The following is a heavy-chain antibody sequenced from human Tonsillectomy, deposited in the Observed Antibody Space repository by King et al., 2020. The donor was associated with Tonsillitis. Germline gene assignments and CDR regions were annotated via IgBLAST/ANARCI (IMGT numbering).Heavy chain of an antibody. V-gene: IGHV4-4*02. CDR2: IYHSGTT. CDR3: ARSVFYDGVTGDYKRALDY. J-gene: IGHJ4*02. D-gene: IGHD3-9*01. CDR1: GDSISSSNW. Sequence: HVQLQESGPGLVKPSGTLSLTCAVSGDSISSSNWWTWVRQPPGKGLEWLGRIYHSGTTNYNPSLKSRITISVDKSNNQFSLRLTSVTAADTAVYFCARSVFYDGVTGDYKRALDYWGQGTLVTVSS.